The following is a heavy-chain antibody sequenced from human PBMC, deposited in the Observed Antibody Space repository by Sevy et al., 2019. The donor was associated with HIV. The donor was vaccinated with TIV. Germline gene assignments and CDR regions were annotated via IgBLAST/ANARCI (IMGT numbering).Heavy chain of an antibody. CDR1: GGSISSRNW. CDR2: INRRGST. CDR3: ARAKGFAARGMARYFDY. J-gene: IGHJ4*02. D-gene: IGHD2-15*01. Sequence: SETLSLTCAVSGGSISSRNWWSWVRQSPEKGLERIGEINRRGSTTYNPSLKSRVTISLHESQNQFSLNLTSVTAADTAVYYCARAKGFAARGMARYFDYWGQGTLVTVSS. V-gene: IGHV4-4*02.